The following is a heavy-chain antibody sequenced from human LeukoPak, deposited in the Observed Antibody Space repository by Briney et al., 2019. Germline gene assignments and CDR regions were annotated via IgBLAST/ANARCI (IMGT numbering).Heavy chain of an antibody. CDR3: ARDPDMTGGY. CDR1: GGSFSGYY. J-gene: IGHJ4*02. D-gene: IGHD4-23*01. Sequence: PSETLSLTCAVYGGSFSGYYWSWIRQPPGKGLEWIGEINHSGSTNYNPSLKSRGTISVDTSKNQFSLKLSSGTAADTAVYYCARDPDMTGGYWGQGTLVTVSS. V-gene: IGHV4-34*01. CDR2: INHSGST.